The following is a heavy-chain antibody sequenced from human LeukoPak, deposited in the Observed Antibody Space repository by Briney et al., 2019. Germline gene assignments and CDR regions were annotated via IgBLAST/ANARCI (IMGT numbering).Heavy chain of an antibody. CDR1: GFTFNIYA. J-gene: IGHJ4*02. CDR3: AGSGGQCGGDCYYYFDY. Sequence: SAGSLRLSCAAYGFTFNIYAMSWVRQAPGRGLEWVSAISGSGGNTYYADSVKGRFTISRDNSKNTLYLQLSSLSAEDSAVYYCAGSGGQCGGDCYYYFDYWGQGTLVAVSS. CDR2: ISGSGGNT. D-gene: IGHD2-21*02. V-gene: IGHV3-23*01.